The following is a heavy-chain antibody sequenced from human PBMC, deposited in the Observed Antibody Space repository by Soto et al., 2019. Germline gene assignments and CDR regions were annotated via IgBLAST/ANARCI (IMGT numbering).Heavy chain of an antibody. CDR2: SYSGST. CDR1: GASISVHSYY. J-gene: IGHJ5*02. Sequence: SETLSLTCTVSGASISVHSYYWTWIRQPPGKGLEWIGSSYSGSTFYNPSLKSRVTIFVHTSKNEFSLKLSSVTAADTALYYCSRRAPEGFDPWGQGTLVTVSS. CDR3: SRRAPEGFDP. V-gene: IGHV4-39*01.